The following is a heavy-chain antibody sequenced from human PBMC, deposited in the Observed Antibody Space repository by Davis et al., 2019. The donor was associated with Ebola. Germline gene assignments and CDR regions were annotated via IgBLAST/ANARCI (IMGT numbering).Heavy chain of an antibody. J-gene: IGHJ4*02. CDR1: GYTFTGYY. CDR3: AKYITARRYFDY. D-gene: IGHD6-6*01. CDR2: INPNSGGT. Sequence: ASVKVSCKASGYTFTGYYMHWVRQAPGQGLEWMGWINPNSGGTNYAQKFQGRVTMTRDASTSTVYMELSSLRSEDTAVYYCAKYITARRYFDYWGQGTLVTVSS. V-gene: IGHV1-2*02.